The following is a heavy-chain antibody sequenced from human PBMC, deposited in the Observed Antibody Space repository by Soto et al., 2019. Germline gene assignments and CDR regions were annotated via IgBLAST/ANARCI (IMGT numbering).Heavy chain of an antibody. J-gene: IGHJ5*02. CDR3: ARDRITMVRGVINNWFDP. Sequence: GASVKVSCKASGYTFTSYAMHWVRQAPGQRLEWMGWINAGNGNTKYSQKFQGRVTITRDTSASTAYMELSSLRSEDTAVYYCARDRITMVRGVINNWFDPWGQGTLVTVSS. V-gene: IGHV1-3*01. CDR1: GYTFTSYA. D-gene: IGHD3-10*01. CDR2: INAGNGNT.